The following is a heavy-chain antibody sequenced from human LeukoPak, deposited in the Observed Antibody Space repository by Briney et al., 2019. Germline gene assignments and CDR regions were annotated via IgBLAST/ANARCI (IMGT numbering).Heavy chain of an antibody. J-gene: IGHJ4*02. CDR1: GYSISSGYY. CDR2: IYHSGST. Sequence: SETLSLTCTVSGYSISSGYYWGWIRQPPGKGLEWIGSIYHSGSTYYNPSLKSRVTISVDTSKNQFSLKLSSVTAADTAVYYCASSEELIENYFDYWGQGTLVTVSS. D-gene: IGHD3-16*01. V-gene: IGHV4-38-2*02. CDR3: ASSEELIENYFDY.